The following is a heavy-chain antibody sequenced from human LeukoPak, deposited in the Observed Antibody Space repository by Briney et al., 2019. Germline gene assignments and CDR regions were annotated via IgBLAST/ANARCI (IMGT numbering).Heavy chain of an antibody. V-gene: IGHV3-21*01. CDR2: ISSSSSYI. CDR1: GFTFSSYA. CDR3: AKDLTLGYCSGGSCYWDYYYGMDV. Sequence: PGRSLRLSCAASGFTFSSYAMHWVRQAPGKGLEWVSSISSSSSYIYYADSVKGRFTISRDNAKNSLYLQMNSLRAEDTAVYYCAKDLTLGYCSGGSCYWDYYYGMDVWGQGTTVTVSS. J-gene: IGHJ6*02. D-gene: IGHD2-15*01.